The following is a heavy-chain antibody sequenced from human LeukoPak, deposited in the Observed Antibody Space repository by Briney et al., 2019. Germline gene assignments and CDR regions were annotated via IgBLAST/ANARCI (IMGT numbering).Heavy chain of an antibody. D-gene: IGHD2-2*01. V-gene: IGHV4-34*01. Sequence: WETLSLTCAVYGGSFSGYYWSWIRQPPGKVLEWFGEINHSGSTNYNPSLKSRVTISVDTSKNQFSLKLRSVTAADRAVYYCARGRTGYQLLPTKKDYSYYYVDVWDKGTTVTVSS. CDR2: INHSGST. CDR3: ARGRTGYQLLPTKKDYSYYYVDV. CDR1: GGSFSGYY. J-gene: IGHJ6*03.